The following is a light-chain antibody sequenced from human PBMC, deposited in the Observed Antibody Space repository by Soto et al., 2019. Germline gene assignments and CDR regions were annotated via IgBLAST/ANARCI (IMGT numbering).Light chain of an antibody. CDR1: QSVSSSY. V-gene: IGKV3-20*01. CDR3: QQYGSSTIT. J-gene: IGKJ5*01. CDR2: GAS. Sequence: EIVLTQSPGTLSLSPGERATLSCGASQSVSSSYLAWYQQKPGQAPRLLIYGASGRATGIPDRFSGSGSGTDFTLTISRLEPEDFAVYYCQQYGSSTITFGQGTRLEIK.